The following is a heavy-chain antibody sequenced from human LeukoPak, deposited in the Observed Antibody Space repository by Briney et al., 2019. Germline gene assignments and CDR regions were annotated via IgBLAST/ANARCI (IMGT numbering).Heavy chain of an antibody. V-gene: IGHV1-18*01. Sequence: ASVKVSCKASGFTFTRYGITWVREALGEGLEWMGWFSAYNGDTNYAQKLQGRVTMTRDPSTSTVYMELRSLSSDDTAVYYCARDPTNTSGRYAHFDYWGQGTLVTVSS. CDR1: GFTFTRYG. CDR3: ARDPTNTSGRYAHFDY. J-gene: IGHJ4*02. D-gene: IGHD6-19*01. CDR2: FSAYNGDT.